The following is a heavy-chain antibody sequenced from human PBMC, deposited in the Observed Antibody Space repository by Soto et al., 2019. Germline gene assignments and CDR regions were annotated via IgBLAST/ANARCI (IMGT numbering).Heavy chain of an antibody. CDR3: ARDRGHYDFWSGYVS. V-gene: IGHV3-53*01. Sequence: GGSLRLSCAASGFTVSSNYMSWVRQAPGKGLEWVSVIYSGGSTYYADSVKGRFTISRDNSKNTLYLQMNSLRAEDTAVYYCARDRGHYDFWSGYVSWGQGTLVTVSS. CDR2: IYSGGST. CDR1: GFTVSSNY. J-gene: IGHJ5*02. D-gene: IGHD3-3*01.